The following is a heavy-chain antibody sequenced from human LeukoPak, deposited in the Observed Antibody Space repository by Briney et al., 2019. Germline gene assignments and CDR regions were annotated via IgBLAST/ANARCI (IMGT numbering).Heavy chain of an antibody. J-gene: IGHJ3*02. V-gene: IGHV3-21*01. CDR2: ISGSNSYI. D-gene: IGHD1-26*01. CDR3: ARVVGLLESPDAFDI. CDR1: GFTFNSYS. Sequence: GGSLRLSCAASGFTFNSYSMNWVRQAPGKGLEWVSSISGSNSYIYYADSMKGRFTISRDNAKNSLYLQMNSLRAEDTAVYYCARVVGLLESPDAFDIWGQGTMVTVSS.